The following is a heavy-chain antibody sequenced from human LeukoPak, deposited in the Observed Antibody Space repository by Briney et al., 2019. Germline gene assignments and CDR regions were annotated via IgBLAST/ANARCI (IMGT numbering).Heavy chain of an antibody. CDR3: ATRSDYSNYYYYYYVDV. Sequence: ASVKVSCKASGYTFTSYDINWVRQATGQGLEWMGWMNPNSGNTGYAQKFQGRVTMTRNTSISTAYMELSSLRSEDTAVYYCATRSDYSNYYYYYYVDVWGKGTTVTVSS. J-gene: IGHJ6*03. V-gene: IGHV1-8*01. CDR2: MNPNSGNT. CDR1: GYTFTSYD. D-gene: IGHD4-11*01.